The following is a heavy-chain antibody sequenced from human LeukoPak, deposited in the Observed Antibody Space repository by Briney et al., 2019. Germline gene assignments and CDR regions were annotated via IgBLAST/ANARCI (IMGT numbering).Heavy chain of an antibody. CDR3: ARDEAGYSSD. D-gene: IGHD6-19*01. CDR1: GFTFSIYA. J-gene: IGHJ1*01. Sequence: GGSLRLSCAASGFTFSIYAMHWVRQAPGKELEHVSSITYDVGTTYYANSVKGRFTISSANSKNTLYLQMGSLRDEDMSVYYCARDEAGYSSDWGQGTLVTVSS. V-gene: IGHV3-64*01. CDR2: ITYDVGTT.